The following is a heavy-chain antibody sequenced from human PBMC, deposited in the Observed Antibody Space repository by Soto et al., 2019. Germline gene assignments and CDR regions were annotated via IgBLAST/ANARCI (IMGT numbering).Heavy chain of an antibody. J-gene: IGHJ4*02. CDR3: ARHNDGSSWPDY. V-gene: IGHV4-59*08. CDR2: TYYSGST. Sequence: PSETLSLTCTVSGGSISSYYWSWIRQPPGKGLEWIGYTYYSGSTNYNPSLKSRVTISVDTSKNQFSLKLSSVTAADTAVYYCARHNDGSSWPDYWGQGTLVTVSS. D-gene: IGHD6-13*01. CDR1: GGSISSYY.